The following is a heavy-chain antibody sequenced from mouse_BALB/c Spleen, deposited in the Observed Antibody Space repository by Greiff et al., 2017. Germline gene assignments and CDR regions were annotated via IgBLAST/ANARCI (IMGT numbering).Heavy chain of an antibody. CDR2: IDPANGNT. D-gene: IGHD1-2*01. V-gene: IGHV14-3*02. Sequence: EVQLQQSGAELVKPGASVKLSCTASGFNIKDTYMHWVKQRPEQGLEWIGRIDPANGNTKYDPKFQGKATITADTSSNTAYLQRSSLTSEDTAVYYCASSITTATVDYWGQGTTLTVSS. J-gene: IGHJ2*01. CDR3: ASSITTATVDY. CDR1: GFNIKDTY.